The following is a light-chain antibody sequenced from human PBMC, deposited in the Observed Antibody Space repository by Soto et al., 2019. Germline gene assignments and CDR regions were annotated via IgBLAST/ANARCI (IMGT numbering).Light chain of an antibody. CDR2: DVS. Sequence: SALTQPASVSGSPGQSITISCTGTSSDVGSYNYVSWYQQHPAKAPKLMIYDVSNRPSGVSNRFSGSKSGNTASLTISGLQSEDEADYYCSSYTSSSTRVFGGGTKLTVL. V-gene: IGLV2-14*01. CDR3: SSYTSSSTRV. CDR1: SSDVGSYNY. J-gene: IGLJ3*02.